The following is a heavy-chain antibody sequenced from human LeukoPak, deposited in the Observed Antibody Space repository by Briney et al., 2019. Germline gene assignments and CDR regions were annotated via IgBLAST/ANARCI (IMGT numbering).Heavy chain of an antibody. J-gene: IGHJ6*02. CDR3: ARQKWEQQGRVYYFNGLDV. Sequence: PSETLSLTCSVSIGSISSSKWWSWVRQSPVKGLEWIGEIYLYGTTNYNPSFTSRVTMSVDRSRNQFSLKLTSVTAADTAVYYCARQKWEQQGRVYYFNGLDVWGPGTTVIVSS. V-gene: IGHV4-4*02. CDR1: IGSISSSKW. D-gene: IGHD1/OR15-1a*01. CDR2: IYLYGTT.